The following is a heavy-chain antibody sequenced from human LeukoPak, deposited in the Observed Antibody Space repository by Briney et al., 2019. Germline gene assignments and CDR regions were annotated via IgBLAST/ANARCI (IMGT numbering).Heavy chain of an antibody. V-gene: IGHV3-21*01. CDR1: GFTFSSYS. J-gene: IGHJ6*02. Sequence: PGGSLRLSCAASGFTFSSYSMNWVRQAPGKGLEWVSSVSSTSSLLYYADSVKGRFTISRDNTKNSLYLQVSSLRAEDTAVYYCARDTSSYYYHAMDLWDQGTTVTVSS. CDR2: VSSTSSLL. CDR3: ARDTSSYYYHAMDL.